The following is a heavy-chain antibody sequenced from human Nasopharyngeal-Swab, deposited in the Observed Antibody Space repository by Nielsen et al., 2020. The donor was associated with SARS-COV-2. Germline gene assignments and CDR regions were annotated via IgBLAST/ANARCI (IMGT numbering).Heavy chain of an antibody. D-gene: IGHD3-22*01. CDR3: ARDENYYDSSGYYLVRAAFDI. Sequence: WVRQAPGQGLGWMGGIIPIFGTANYAQKFQGRVTITADKSTSTAYMELSSLRSEDTAVYYCARDENYYDSSGYYLVRAAFDIWGQGTMVTVSS. V-gene: IGHV1-69*06. J-gene: IGHJ3*02. CDR2: IIPIFGTA.